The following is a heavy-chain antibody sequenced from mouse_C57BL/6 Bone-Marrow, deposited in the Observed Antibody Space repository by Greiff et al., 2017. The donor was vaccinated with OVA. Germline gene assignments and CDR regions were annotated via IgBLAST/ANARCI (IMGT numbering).Heavy chain of an antibody. Sequence: EVKLMESGGGLVKPGGSLKLSCAASGLTFSDYGMHWVRQAPEKGLEWVAYISSGSSTIYYADTVKGRFTISRDNAKNTLFLQMTSLRSEDTAMYYCARSSLWDGWFAYWGQGTLVTVSA. V-gene: IGHV5-17*01. CDR3: ARSSLWDGWFAY. D-gene: IGHD4-1*01. CDR1: GLTFSDYG. CDR2: ISSGSSTI. J-gene: IGHJ3*01.